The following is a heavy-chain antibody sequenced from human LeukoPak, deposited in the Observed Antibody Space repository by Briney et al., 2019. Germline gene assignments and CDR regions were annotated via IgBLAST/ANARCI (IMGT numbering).Heavy chain of an antibody. CDR1: EYTFTSYD. CDR2: MNPNSGNT. Sequence: VASVKVSCKASEYTFTSYDINWVRQATGQGLEWMGWMNPNSGNTGYAQKFQGRVTMTRNTSISTAYMELSSLRSEDTAVYYCARAGARQIAAVGYWGQGTLVTVSS. CDR3: ARAGARQIAAVGY. D-gene: IGHD6-13*01. V-gene: IGHV1-8*01. J-gene: IGHJ4*02.